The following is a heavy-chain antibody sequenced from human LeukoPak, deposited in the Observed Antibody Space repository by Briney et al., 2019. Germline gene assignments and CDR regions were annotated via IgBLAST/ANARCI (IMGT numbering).Heavy chain of an antibody. V-gene: IGHV3-11*06. J-gene: IGHJ4*02. CDR1: GFTFSDYY. Sequence: GGSLRLSCAASGFTFSDYYMSWIRQAPGKGLEWVSSISSISTYISYADSVRGRFTISRDNAKNSLDLQMNSLRAEDTAVYYCARDAGYGYDRFDYWGQGTQVTVSS. D-gene: IGHD5-18*01. CDR3: ARDAGYGYDRFDY. CDR2: ISSISTYI.